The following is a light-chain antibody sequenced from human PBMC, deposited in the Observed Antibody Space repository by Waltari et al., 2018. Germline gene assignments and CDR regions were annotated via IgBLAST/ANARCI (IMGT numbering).Light chain of an antibody. CDR2: WAS. CDR3: QQYYSTPPT. CDR1: QSVLYSSNNKNY. V-gene: IGKV4-1*01. J-gene: IGKJ1*01. Sequence: DIVMTQSPDSLAVCLGERASINCKSSQSVLYSSNNKNYLAWYQQKPGQPPKLLIYWASTRGSGVPDRFSGSGSGSDFTLTISSLQAEDVAVYYCQQYYSTPPTFGQGTKVEIK.